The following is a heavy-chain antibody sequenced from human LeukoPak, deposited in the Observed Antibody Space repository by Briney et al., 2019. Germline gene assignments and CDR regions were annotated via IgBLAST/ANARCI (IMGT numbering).Heavy chain of an antibody. J-gene: IGHJ4*02. Sequence: ASVKVSCKASGYTFTGYYMHWVRQAPGQGLEWMGWINPNSGGTNYAQKFQGRVTMTRDTPISTAYMELSRLRSDDTAVYYCARVTGDILTGYYNHRMDFDYWGQGTLVTVSS. CDR1: GYTFTGYY. CDR3: ARVTGDILTGYYNHRMDFDY. V-gene: IGHV1-2*02. D-gene: IGHD3-9*01. CDR2: INPNSGGT.